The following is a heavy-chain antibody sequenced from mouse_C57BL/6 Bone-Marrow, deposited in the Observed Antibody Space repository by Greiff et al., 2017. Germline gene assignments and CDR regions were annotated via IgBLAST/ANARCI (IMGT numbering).Heavy chain of an antibody. Sequence: QVQLKESGPGLVAPSQSLSITCTVSGFSLTSYAIRWVRQPPGKGLEWLGVIWTGGGTNDNSALKSRLSSSTDNTKSQVFLKMNRLHTDDTARYYGASHWEAWLAYWGQGTLVTVS. CDR1: GFSLTSYA. CDR2: IWTGGGT. J-gene: IGHJ3*01. D-gene: IGHD4-1*01. CDR3: ASHWEAWLAY. V-gene: IGHV2-9-1*01.